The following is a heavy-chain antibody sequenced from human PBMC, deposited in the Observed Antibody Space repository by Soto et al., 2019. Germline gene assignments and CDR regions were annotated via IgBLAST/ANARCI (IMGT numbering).Heavy chain of an antibody. Sequence: QVQLVQSGGEVKKPGASVKVSCKTSGYSFTTYGISWVRQAPGQGLEWRGWISAYNGNTNYAQKLQDRVTMTTDTSTSTAYMELRSLRSDDTAVYYCARAGPAPYYYYGMDVWGQGSTVTVSS. CDR2: ISAYNGNT. CDR3: ARAGPAPYYYYGMDV. V-gene: IGHV1-18*01. CDR1: GYSFTTYG. J-gene: IGHJ6*02.